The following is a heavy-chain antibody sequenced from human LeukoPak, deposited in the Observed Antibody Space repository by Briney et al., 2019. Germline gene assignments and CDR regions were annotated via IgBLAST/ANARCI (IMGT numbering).Heavy chain of an antibody. CDR1: GGSISSGGYY. CDR3: ARVIGYCSGGSHYPYNWFDP. J-gene: IGHJ5*02. CDR2: IYYRGST. V-gene: IGHV4-31*03. Sequence: SETLSLTRTVSGGSISSGGYYWSWIRQHPGKGLEWIGYIYYRGSTYYNPSLKSRVTISVDTSKNQFSLKLSSVTAADSAVYYCARVIGYCSGGSHYPYNWFDPWGQGTLVTVSS. D-gene: IGHD2-15*01.